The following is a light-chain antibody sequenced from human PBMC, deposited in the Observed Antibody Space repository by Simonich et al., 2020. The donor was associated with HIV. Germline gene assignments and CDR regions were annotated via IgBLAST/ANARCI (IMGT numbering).Light chain of an antibody. CDR2: RNT. CDR1: SSNTGAGYD. CDR3: QSYDSSLSVV. J-gene: IGLJ2*01. Sequence: QSVLTQPPSVSGAPGQRVTISCTGSSSNTGAGYDVQWYQQLPGTAPKLLIERNTNRPSGVPDRFSGSKSGTSASLAITGLQAEDEADYYCQSYDSSLSVVFGGGTKLTVL. V-gene: IGLV1-40*01.